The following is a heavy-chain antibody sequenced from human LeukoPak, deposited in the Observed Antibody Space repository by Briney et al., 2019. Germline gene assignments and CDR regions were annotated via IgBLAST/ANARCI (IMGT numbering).Heavy chain of an antibody. D-gene: IGHD6-6*01. V-gene: IGHV4-59*01. CDR3: ARRRLVFAG. CDR2: VYYSGST. CDR1: GGSISDYY. J-gene: IGHJ4*02. Sequence: PSETLSLTCTVSGGSISDYYWSWIRQPPGKGLEWIGYVYYSGSTSYNPSLKSRVTISVDTSKNQCSLKVSSVAAADTALYYCARRRLVFAGWGQVTLVTVAS.